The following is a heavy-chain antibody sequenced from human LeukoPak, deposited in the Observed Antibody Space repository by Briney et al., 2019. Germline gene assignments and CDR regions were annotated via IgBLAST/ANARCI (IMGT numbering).Heavy chain of an antibody. D-gene: IGHD5-18*01. V-gene: IGHV3-48*04. CDR1: GFTFSSYS. CDR2: ISSSSSTI. Sequence: GGSLRLSCAASGFTFSSYSMNWVRQAPGKGLEWVSYISSSSSTIYYADSVKGRFTISRDNAKNSLYLQMNSLRAEDTAVYYCAKEDTAMAYAFDYWGQGTLVTVSS. J-gene: IGHJ4*02. CDR3: AKEDTAMAYAFDY.